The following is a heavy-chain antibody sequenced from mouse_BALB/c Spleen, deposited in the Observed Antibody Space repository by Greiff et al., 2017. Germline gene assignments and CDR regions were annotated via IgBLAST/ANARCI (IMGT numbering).Heavy chain of an antibody. V-gene: IGHV5-9-3*01. D-gene: IGHD2-2*01. J-gene: IGHJ2*01. Sequence: EVQGVESGGGLVKPGGSLKLSCAASGFTFSSYAMSWVRQTPEKRLEWVATISSGGSYTYYPDSVKGRFTISRDNAKNTLYLQMSSLRSEDTAMYYCGKTSGGLRRLDYWGQGTTLTVSS. CDR1: GFTFSSYA. CDR3: GKTSGGLRRLDY. CDR2: ISSGGSYT.